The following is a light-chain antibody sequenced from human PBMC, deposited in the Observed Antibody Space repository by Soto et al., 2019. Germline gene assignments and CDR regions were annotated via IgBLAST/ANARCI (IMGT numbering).Light chain of an antibody. V-gene: IGKV1-5*01. CDR1: QSISSW. Sequence: DIQMTQSPSTLSASVGDRVTITCRASQSISSWLAWYQQKPGKAPKLLNYDASSLESGVPSRFSGSGSGTEFTITISSLQPDDFATYYCQQYNSYITFGQATRLEIK. J-gene: IGKJ5*01. CDR2: DAS. CDR3: QQYNSYIT.